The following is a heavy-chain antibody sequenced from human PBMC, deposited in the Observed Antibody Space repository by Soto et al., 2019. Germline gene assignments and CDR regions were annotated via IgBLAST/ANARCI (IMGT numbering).Heavy chain of an antibody. V-gene: IGHV3-66*01. CDR3: ARDDYFGSGSYNYFDY. Sequence: EVQLVESGGGLVQPGGSLRLSCAASGFTVSSNYMTWVRQAPGKGLEWVSVIYSGGSTYYADSVKGRFTISRDNSKXTLYLQMNSLRAEDTAVYYCARDDYFGSGSYNYFDYWGQGTLVTVSS. CDR1: GFTVSSNY. J-gene: IGHJ4*02. D-gene: IGHD3-10*01. CDR2: IYSGGST.